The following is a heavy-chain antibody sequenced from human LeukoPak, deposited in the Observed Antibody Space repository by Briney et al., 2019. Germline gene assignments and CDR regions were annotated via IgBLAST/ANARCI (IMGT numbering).Heavy chain of an antibody. CDR1: GLTVSSNY. J-gene: IGHJ3*02. CDR3: AKVGVVPAAIPDGFDI. CDR2: IYSGGST. V-gene: IGHV3-53*01. Sequence: GGSLRLSCAASGLTVSSNYMTWVRQAPGQGLEWVSVIYSGGSTYYADSVKGRFTISRDNSKNTLYLQMNSLTAEDTAVYYCAKVGVVPAAIPDGFDIWGQGTMVTVSS. D-gene: IGHD2-2*01.